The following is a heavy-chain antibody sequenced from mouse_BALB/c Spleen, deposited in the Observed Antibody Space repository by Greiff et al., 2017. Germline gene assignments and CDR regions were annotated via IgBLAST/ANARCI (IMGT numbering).Heavy chain of an antibody. V-gene: IGHV1-9*01. CDR3: AWRFDY. Sequence: QVQLQQSGAELMKPGASVKISCKATGYTFSSYWIEWIKQTPGHGLEWIGEILPGSGSTNYNENFKGKATFTADTFSNTAYMQLSSLTSEDSAVYYCAWRFDYWGQGTTLTVSA. CDR2: ILPGSGST. CDR1: GYTFSSYW. J-gene: IGHJ2*01.